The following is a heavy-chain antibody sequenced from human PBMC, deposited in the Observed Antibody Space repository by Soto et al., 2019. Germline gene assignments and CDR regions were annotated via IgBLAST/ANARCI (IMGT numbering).Heavy chain of an antibody. D-gene: IGHD3-22*01. V-gene: IGHV4-31*01. J-gene: IGHJ4*02. CDR2: IYYSGST. Sequence: SXTLSLTCTVSGGSISSGGYYWSWIRQHPGKGLEWIGYIYYSGSTYYNPDTSKNQFSLQLNSVTPEDTALYYCASSDRSGFGFDYWGQGTLVTVSS. CDR1: GGSISSGGYY. CDR3: ASSDRSGFGFDY.